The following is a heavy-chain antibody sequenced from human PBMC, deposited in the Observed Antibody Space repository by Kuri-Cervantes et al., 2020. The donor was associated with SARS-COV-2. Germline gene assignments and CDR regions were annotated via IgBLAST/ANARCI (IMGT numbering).Heavy chain of an antibody. D-gene: IGHD2-15*01. CDR1: GYTFTGYY. V-gene: IGHV1-2*02. Sequence: ASVKVSCKASGYTFTGYYMHWVRQAPGQGLEWMGWINPNSGGTNYAQKFQGRVTMTRDTSISTAYMELSRLRSDDTAVYYCARVGGYCSGGSCYYYGMDVWGQGTTVTVSS. J-gene: IGHJ6*02. CDR3: ARVGGYCSGGSCYYYGMDV. CDR2: INPNSGGT.